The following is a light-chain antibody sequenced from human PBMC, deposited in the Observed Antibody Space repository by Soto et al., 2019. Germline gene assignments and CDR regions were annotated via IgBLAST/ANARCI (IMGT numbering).Light chain of an antibody. CDR2: EVT. CDR1: SSDVGVYNY. CDR3: SSYTSSSTYV. J-gene: IGLJ3*02. V-gene: IGLV2-14*01. Sequence: QSALTQPASVSGSPGQSITISCTGTSSDVGVYNYVSWYQQHPGKAPKLMIFEVTSRPSGVSNRFSGSKSGNTASLTISGLQAEDEADYYCSSYTSSSTYVFGGGTKVTVL.